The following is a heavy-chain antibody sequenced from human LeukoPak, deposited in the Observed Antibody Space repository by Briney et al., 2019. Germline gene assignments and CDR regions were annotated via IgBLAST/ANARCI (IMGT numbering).Heavy chain of an antibody. V-gene: IGHV3-20*04. J-gene: IGHJ4*02. CDR1: GFTFDDYG. D-gene: IGHD6-25*01. Sequence: GGSLRLSCAASGFTFDDYGMSWVRQGPGKGLEWVSGIHRNGGSTGYADSVKGRFTISRDSSINALYLEMNSLRAEDTAVYYCASTMYSSAPTFDYWGQGTLVTVSS. CDR3: ASTMYSSAPTFDY. CDR2: IHRNGGST.